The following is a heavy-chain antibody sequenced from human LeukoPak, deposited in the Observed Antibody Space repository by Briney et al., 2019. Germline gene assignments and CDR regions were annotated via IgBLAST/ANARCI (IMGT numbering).Heavy chain of an antibody. CDR1: GFTFTIYA. Sequence: GGSLRLSCAASGFTFTIYAMTWVRQAPGKGLEWVSGIYGSGQTTYYADSVKGRFTISRDNSKNTLYLQMSSLRLGDTAVYYCAKDLWFGETPFDNWFDPWGQGTLVTVSS. J-gene: IGHJ5*02. CDR3: AKDLWFGETPFDNWFDP. V-gene: IGHV3-23*01. D-gene: IGHD3-10*01. CDR2: IYGSGQTT.